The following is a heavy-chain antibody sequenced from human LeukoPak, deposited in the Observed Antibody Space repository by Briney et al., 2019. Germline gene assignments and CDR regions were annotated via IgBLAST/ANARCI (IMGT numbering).Heavy chain of an antibody. J-gene: IGHJ4*02. CDR3: ARDSAYSGSFD. D-gene: IGHD1-26*01. V-gene: IGHV3-21*01. Sequence: GKXLEGVSSISSSSSYIYYADSVKGRFTISRDNPKNSLYLQMNSLRAEDTAAYYCARDSAYSGSFDWGQGTLVTVSS. CDR2: ISSSSSYI.